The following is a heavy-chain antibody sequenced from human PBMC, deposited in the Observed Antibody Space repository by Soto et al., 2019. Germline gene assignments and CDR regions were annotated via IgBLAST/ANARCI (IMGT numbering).Heavy chain of an antibody. Sequence: VQLVQSGAEVKKPGASGKVSCKASGDTFTSYGLSWVRQAPGQGLEWMGWISAYNGDTNYAQKFQGRVTVTTDTSTSTAYMELRSLRSDDTAVYYCARVGSYFFGFDYWGQGTLVTVSS. D-gene: IGHD1-26*01. CDR2: ISAYNGDT. V-gene: IGHV1-18*01. CDR3: ARVGSYFFGFDY. J-gene: IGHJ4*02. CDR1: GDTFTSYG.